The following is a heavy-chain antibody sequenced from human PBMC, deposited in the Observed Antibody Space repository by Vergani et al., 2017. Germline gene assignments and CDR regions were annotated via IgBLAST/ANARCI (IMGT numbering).Heavy chain of an antibody. D-gene: IGHD2-15*01. CDR1: GFTFSSYA. CDR2: ISYDGSKK. J-gene: IGHJ6*03. Sequence: VQLVESGGGVVQPGRSLRLSCAASGFTFSSYAMHWVRQAPGKGLEWVAVISYDGSKKYYADSVKGRFTISRDNSKNTQYLQMNSLRAEDTAVYYCARDSDCGGGSCYYYYYYMDVWGKGTTVTVSS. CDR3: ARDSDCGGGSCYYYYYYMDV. V-gene: IGHV3-30-3*01.